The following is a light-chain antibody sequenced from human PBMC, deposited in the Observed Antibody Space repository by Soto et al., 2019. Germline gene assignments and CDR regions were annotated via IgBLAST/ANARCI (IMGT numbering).Light chain of an antibody. CDR1: QSVTSSY. Sequence: EIVLTQSPGTLSLSPGERATLSCRASQSVTSSYLAWYQQKPGQAPRLLIYDASSRATGIPDRFSGSGSGTDFTLTISRLEPEDFAVYHCRQYGSSPYTFGQGTKLEIK. CDR2: DAS. J-gene: IGKJ2*01. CDR3: RQYGSSPYT. V-gene: IGKV3-20*01.